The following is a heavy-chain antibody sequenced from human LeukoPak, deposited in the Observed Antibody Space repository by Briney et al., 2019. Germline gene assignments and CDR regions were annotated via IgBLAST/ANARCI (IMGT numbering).Heavy chain of an antibody. CDR3: ATIAATGLSRDAFDF. D-gene: IGHD6-13*01. CDR2: ISSSSRFV. CDR1: GFTFSDYN. V-gene: IGHV3-21*01. J-gene: IGHJ3*01. Sequence: GGSLRLSCAASGFTFSDYNMIWARQAPGKALEWVSSISSSSRFVFHRDSFRGRFTIYRDNAENSLYLQMNSLRVEDTAIYYCATIAATGLSRDAFDFWGQGTMVTVSS.